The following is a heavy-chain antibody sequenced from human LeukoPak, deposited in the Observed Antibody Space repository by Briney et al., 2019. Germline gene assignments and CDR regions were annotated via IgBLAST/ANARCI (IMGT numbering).Heavy chain of an antibody. D-gene: IGHD5-12*01. J-gene: IGHJ2*01. CDR3: AGANIVATLGWYFDL. Sequence: SETLSLTCTVSGGSISSGGYYWSWIRQHPGKGLEWIGYIYYSGSTYYNPSLKSRVSISLDTSKNQFSLKLSSVTAADTAVYYCAGANIVATLGWYFDLWGRGTLVTVSS. V-gene: IGHV4-31*03. CDR2: IYYSGST. CDR1: GGSISSGGYY.